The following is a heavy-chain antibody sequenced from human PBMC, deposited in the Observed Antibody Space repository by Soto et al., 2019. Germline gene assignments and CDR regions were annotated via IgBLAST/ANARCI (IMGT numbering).Heavy chain of an antibody. D-gene: IGHD2-15*01. CDR2: ISAHNGNT. Sequence: QVHLVQSGAEVKKPGASVKVSCKGSGYGFTTYGITWVRQAPGQGLEWMAWISAHNGNTNYAQKLQGRVTVTRDTSTSTAYMELRSLRSDDTAVYYCSRGWYGDYWGKGALVTVSS. V-gene: IGHV1-18*01. J-gene: IGHJ4*02. CDR3: SRGWYGDY. CDR1: GYGFTTYG.